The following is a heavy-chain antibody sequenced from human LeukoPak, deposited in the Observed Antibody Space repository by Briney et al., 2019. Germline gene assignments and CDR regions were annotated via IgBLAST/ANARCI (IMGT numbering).Heavy chain of an antibody. CDR2: IIPIFGTA. V-gene: IGHV1-69*05. CDR1: GGTFSSYA. J-gene: IGHJ4*02. D-gene: IGHD3-9*01. Sequence: GASVKVSCKASGGTFSSYAISWVRQAPGQGLEWMGGIIPIFGTANYAQKFQGRVTITTDESTSTAYMELSSLRAEDTAVYYCARPSLRYFDWLIDYWGQGTLVTVS. CDR3: ARPSLRYFDWLIDY.